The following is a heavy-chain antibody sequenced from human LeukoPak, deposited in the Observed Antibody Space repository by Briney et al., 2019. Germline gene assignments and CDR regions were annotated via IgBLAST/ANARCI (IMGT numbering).Heavy chain of an antibody. CDR1: GGSISSGDYY. J-gene: IGHJ4*02. D-gene: IGHD2-2*03. CDR3: ASSPLDSPFDY. CDR2: IYYSGST. V-gene: IGHV4-30-4*08. Sequence: TLSLTCTVSGGSISSGDYYWSWIRQPPGKGLEWIGYIYYSGSTYYNLSLKSRVTISVDTSKNQFSLKLSSVTAADTAVYYCASSPLDSPFDYWGQGTLVTVSS.